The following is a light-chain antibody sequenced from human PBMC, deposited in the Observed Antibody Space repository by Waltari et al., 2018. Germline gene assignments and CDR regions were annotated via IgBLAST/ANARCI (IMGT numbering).Light chain of an antibody. CDR1: ILGNKY. J-gene: IGLJ3*02. V-gene: IGLV3-1*01. Sequence: SYELPQPPSVSVSPGQTASITCSGDILGNKYASWYQHKPGQSPLLVIYEDIKRPSGIPERFSGSKSGNTATLTISGTQSMDDADYYCQALGSNRWVFGGGTKLTVL. CDR2: EDI. CDR3: QALGSNRWV.